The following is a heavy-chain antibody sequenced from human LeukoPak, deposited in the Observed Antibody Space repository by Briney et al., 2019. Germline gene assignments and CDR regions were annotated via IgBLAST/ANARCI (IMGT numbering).Heavy chain of an antibody. CDR2: INAGNGNT. CDR3: ASAVSGGSYYYYYGMDV. CDR1: GYTFTSYA. V-gene: IGHV1-3*01. Sequence: ASVKVSCKASGYTFTSYAMHWVRQAPGQRLEWTGWINAGNGNTKYPQKFQGRVTITRDTSASTAYMELSSLRSEDTAVYYCASAVSGGSYYYYYGMDVWGQGTTVTVSS. J-gene: IGHJ6*02. D-gene: IGHD3-16*01.